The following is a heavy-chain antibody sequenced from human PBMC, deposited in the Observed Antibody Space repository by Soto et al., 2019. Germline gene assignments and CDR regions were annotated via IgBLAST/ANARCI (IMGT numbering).Heavy chain of an antibody. D-gene: IGHD3-16*01. CDR1: GYTFTNYD. CDR3: PRVWGTIDY. Sequence: QVQLVQSGAEVKKPGASVKVSCKTSGYTFTNYDINWVRQATGQGLEWMGWVNPNSGNTGSTQKFQGRITMTRDTSIGTAYMELTSLRSDDTAVYYCPRVWGTIDYWGQGTLVTVSS. V-gene: IGHV1-8*01. CDR2: VNPNSGNT. J-gene: IGHJ4*02.